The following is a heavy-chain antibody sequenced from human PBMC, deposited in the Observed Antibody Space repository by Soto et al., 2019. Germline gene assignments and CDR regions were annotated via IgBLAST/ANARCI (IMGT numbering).Heavy chain of an antibody. CDR1: GFTFSTYA. J-gene: IGHJ4*01. CDR2: INNGGGT. Sequence: GGSLRLSCAASGFTFSTYAMSWVRQAPGKGLEWVSTINNGGGTYYADSVKGRITISRDNSKNTLYLQMNSLRAEDTAVYYCAKRDSGYDFFDYWGQGTLVTVSS. CDR3: AKRDSGYDFFDY. V-gene: IGHV3-23*01. D-gene: IGHD5-12*01.